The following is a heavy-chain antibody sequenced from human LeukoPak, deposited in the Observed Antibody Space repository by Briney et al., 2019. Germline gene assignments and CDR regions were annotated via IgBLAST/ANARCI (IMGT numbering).Heavy chain of an antibody. CDR3: AKERCGGGSCYIFDH. CDR1: GFTFSSFG. V-gene: IGHV3-30*18. J-gene: IGHJ4*02. Sequence: GRSLRLSCAASGFTFSSFGMHWVRQSPARGLESVAVVSYDGNNKFYADSVRGRFTISRDSSTNTLYLQMNSLRAEDTAVYYCAKERCGGGSCYIFDHWGQGTLVTVSS. D-gene: IGHD2-15*01. CDR2: VSYDGNNK.